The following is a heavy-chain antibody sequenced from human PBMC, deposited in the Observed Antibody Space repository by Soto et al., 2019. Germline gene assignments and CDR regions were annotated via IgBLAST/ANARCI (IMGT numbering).Heavy chain of an antibody. CDR1: GMTVSTSY. J-gene: IGHJ6*02. V-gene: IGHV3-53*01. CDR3: ARDQHSAQWPYYYGLDV. Sequence: PGGSLRLSXAATGMTVSTSYMSWVRQAPGKGLEWVSIIYSTGTTYYADSVKGRFTISRDDSKNTLSLQMNSLRAEDTATYYCARDQHSAQWPYYYGLDVWGQGTTVTVSS. CDR2: IYSTGTT. D-gene: IGHD6-19*01.